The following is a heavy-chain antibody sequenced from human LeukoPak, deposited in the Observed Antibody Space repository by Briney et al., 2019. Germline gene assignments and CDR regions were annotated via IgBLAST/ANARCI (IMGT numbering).Heavy chain of an antibody. J-gene: IGHJ4*02. CDR2: IKHDGSEK. V-gene: IGHV3-7*01. CDR1: GFIFTNYF. CDR3: ATDRGWRTSGYYLYYFEY. Sequence: GGSLRHSCAASGFIFTNYFMSWVRQAPGKGLEWVASIKHDGSEKYYVDSVRGRFTISRDNTMNSLYLQMSSLRAEDTAVYYCATDRGWRTSGYYLYYFEYWGQGTLVTYSS. D-gene: IGHD3-3*01.